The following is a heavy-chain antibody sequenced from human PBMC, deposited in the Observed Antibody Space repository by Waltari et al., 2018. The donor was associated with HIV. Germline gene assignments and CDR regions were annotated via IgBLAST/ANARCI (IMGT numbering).Heavy chain of an antibody. J-gene: IGHJ4*02. CDR3: TTVGGGTRDY. V-gene: IGHV3-15*01. CDR1: GFTFSDAW. D-gene: IGHD3-16*01. Sequence: EVLLVESGGGLGKPGGSLRLSCAASGFTFSDAWMSWVRQAPGKGLDWVGRIKSNTDGGTTDYAAPVKGRFTISRDDSKTTLYLEMNSLKTEDTAVYYCTTVGGGTRDYWGQGTLTTVSS. CDR2: IKSNTDGGTT.